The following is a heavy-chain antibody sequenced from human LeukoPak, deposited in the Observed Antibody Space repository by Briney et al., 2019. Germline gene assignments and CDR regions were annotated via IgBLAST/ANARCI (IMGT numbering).Heavy chain of an antibody. CDR2: IFFTGPT. Sequence: PSETLSLTCTVSGASMSNGFNYWGWIRQLPGKGLEWIGSIFFTGPTYYNPSLRSRLTISADSSKNQFSLRVTSVTAADTALYYCARQRDTARVGAFDVWGQGTMVIVSS. V-gene: IGHV4-39*01. J-gene: IGHJ3*01. CDR3: ARQRDTARVGAFDV. CDR1: GASMSNGFNY. D-gene: IGHD5-18*01.